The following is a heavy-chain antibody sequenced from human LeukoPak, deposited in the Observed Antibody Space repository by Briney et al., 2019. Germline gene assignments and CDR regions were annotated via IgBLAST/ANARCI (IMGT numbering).Heavy chain of an antibody. CDR1: GGSSSGYY. CDR3: ARPQPFLLPYAFDI. CDR2: INHSGST. V-gene: IGHV4-34*01. D-gene: IGHD3-22*01. Sequence: SETLSLTCAVYGGSSSGYYWSWIRQPPGKGLEWIGEINHSGSTNYNPSLKSRVTISVDTSKNQFSLKLSSVTAADTAVYYCARPQPFLLPYAFDIWGQGTMVTVSS. J-gene: IGHJ3*02.